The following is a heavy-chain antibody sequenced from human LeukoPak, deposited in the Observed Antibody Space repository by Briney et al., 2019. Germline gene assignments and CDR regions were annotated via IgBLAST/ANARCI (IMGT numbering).Heavy chain of an antibody. CDR3: ARAHRRTMVRGVRVGAFDI. CDR1: GGSFSGYY. J-gene: IGHJ3*02. V-gene: IGHV4-34*01. Sequence: PSETLSLTCAVYGGSFSGYYWSWIRQPPGKGLEWIGEINHSGSTNYNPSLKSRVTISVDTSKNQFSLKLSPVTAADTAVYYCARAHRRTMVRGVRVGAFDIWGQGTMVTVSS. D-gene: IGHD3-10*01. CDR2: INHSGST.